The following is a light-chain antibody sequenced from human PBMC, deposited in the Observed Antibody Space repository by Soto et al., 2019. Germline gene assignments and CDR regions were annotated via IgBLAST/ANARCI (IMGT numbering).Light chain of an antibody. CDR3: QQYNSYSRT. J-gene: IGKJ1*01. V-gene: IGKV1-5*01. CDR1: QSISSW. CDR2: AAS. Sequence: DIQMTQSPSTLSASVGDRVTITCRASQSISSWLAWYQQKPGKAPKLLIYAASSLQSGVPSRFSGSGSETEFTLTISSLQPDDFATYYCQQYNSYSRTFGQGTKVDIK.